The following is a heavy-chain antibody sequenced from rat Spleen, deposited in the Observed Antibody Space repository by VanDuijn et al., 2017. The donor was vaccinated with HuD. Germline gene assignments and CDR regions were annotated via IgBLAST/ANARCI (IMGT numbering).Heavy chain of an antibody. CDR3: ARSRLRRVLGYVMDA. CDR2: ITYSGGI. D-gene: IGHD1-11*01. CDR1: GYDITSNY. Sequence: EVQLQESGPGLVKPSQSLSLTCSVTGYDITSNYWGWIRKFPGNEMEWMGFITYSGGISYNPSLKSRISITRDTSKNQFFLQVNSVTTEDTATYYCARSRLRRVLGYVMDAWGQGASVTVSS. V-gene: IGHV3-1*01. J-gene: IGHJ4*01.